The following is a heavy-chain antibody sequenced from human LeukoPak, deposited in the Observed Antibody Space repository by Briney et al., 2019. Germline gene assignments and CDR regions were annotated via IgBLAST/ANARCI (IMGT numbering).Heavy chain of an antibody. CDR3: AQSGTGITGTRNWFDP. CDR1: GFTFGSYG. J-gene: IGHJ5*02. Sequence: GGSLRLSCAASGFTFGSYGMHWVRQAPGKGLEWVAVIWYDGSNKYYADSVKGRFTISRDNSKNTLYLQMNSLRAEDTAVYYCAQSGTGITGTRNWFDPWGQGTLVTVSS. V-gene: IGHV3-33*06. CDR2: IWYDGSNK. D-gene: IGHD1-7*01.